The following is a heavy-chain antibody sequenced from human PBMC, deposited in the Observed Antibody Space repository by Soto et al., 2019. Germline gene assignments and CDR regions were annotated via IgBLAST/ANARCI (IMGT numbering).Heavy chain of an antibody. CDR1: GYSFTSYY. CDR2: INPSGGST. J-gene: IGHJ4*02. Sequence: QVQLVQSGAEVKKPGASVKVSCKASGYSFTSYYMHWVRQAPGQGLEWMGIINPSGGSTSYAQKFQGRVTMSRDTSTSTVYMELSSLRSEDTAVYYCSRDSVDIVATIDYWGQGTLVTVSS. D-gene: IGHD5-12*01. V-gene: IGHV1-46*01. CDR3: SRDSVDIVATIDY.